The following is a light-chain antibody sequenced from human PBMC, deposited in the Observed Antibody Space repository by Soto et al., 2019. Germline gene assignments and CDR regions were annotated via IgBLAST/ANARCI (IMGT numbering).Light chain of an antibody. CDR3: QRSYGSPPWT. CDR1: QDISNY. CDR2: GAS. V-gene: IGKV1-39*01. J-gene: IGKJ1*01. Sequence: DIQMTQSPSSLSASVGDRVTITCQASQDISNYLNWYQQKPGKAPKLLIYGASTLQSGVPSRFSGGGSGTDFTLTISRLQPEDFATYYCQRSYGSPPWTFGQGTRVEI.